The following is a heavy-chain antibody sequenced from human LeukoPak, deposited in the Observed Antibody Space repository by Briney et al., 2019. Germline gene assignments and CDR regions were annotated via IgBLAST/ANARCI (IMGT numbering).Heavy chain of an antibody. CDR3: AGIRDGYNYPHDY. CDR1: GFTFSFSG. Sequence: GGSLRLSCAASGFTFSFSGMHWVRQAPGKGLEWVAFIRYDGNNNYYADSVKGRFTISRDNSKNTLYLQMNSLRAEDTAVYYCAGIRDGYNYPHDYWGQGTLVTVSS. J-gene: IGHJ4*02. D-gene: IGHD5-24*01. V-gene: IGHV3-30*02. CDR2: IRYDGNNN.